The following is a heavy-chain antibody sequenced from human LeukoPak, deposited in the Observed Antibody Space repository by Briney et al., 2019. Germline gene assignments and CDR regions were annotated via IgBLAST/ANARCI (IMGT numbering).Heavy chain of an antibody. Sequence: GGSLRLSCAASGFTFSAYSMNWVRQAPGEGLEWVSSIGAAGSHIYYADSMKGRFAISRDNAKSSLFLQMNSLRAEDTGIYYCVRVGSGATRADTLDLWGQGTMVTVSS. CDR3: VRVGSGATRADTLDL. V-gene: IGHV3-21*01. J-gene: IGHJ3*01. D-gene: IGHD6-19*01. CDR2: IGAAGSHI. CDR1: GFTFSAYS.